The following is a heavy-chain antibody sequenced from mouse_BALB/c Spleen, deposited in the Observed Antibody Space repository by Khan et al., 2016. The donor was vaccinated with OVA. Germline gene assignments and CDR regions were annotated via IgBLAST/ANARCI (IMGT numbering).Heavy chain of an antibody. D-gene: IGHD3-1*01. CDR3: ARGGSSGPAWFAY. Sequence: EVQLQESGPGLVKPSQSLSLTCSVTGYSITSDYFWNWIRQFPGNKLEWMGYIKYDGHSNYNPYLKNRISLTRDTSKTQFFLKLNSVTPEDTATYYCARGGSSGPAWFAYWGQGTLVTVSA. CDR2: IKYDGHS. V-gene: IGHV3-6*02. J-gene: IGHJ3*01. CDR1: GYSITSDYF.